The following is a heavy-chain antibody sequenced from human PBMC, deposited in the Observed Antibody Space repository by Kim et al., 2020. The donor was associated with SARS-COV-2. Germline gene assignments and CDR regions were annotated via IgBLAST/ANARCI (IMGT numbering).Heavy chain of an antibody. J-gene: IGHJ3*02. V-gene: IGHV3-21*06. CDR2: IRSDGGYI. CDR1: GFTFRGHS. CDR3: ANNGDDTFGALTHDEPFDK. Sequence: GGSLRLSCAASGFTFRGHSMNWVRQAPGKGLEWVSSIRSDGGYISYADSVKGRFTVSRDNAKNSLYLQMNSLRAEDTAVYYCANNGDDTFGALTHDEPFDKWGQGTMVTVSS. D-gene: IGHD7-27*01.